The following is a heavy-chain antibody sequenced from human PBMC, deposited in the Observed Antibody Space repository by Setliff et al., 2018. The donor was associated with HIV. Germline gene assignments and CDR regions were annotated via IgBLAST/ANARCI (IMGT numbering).Heavy chain of an antibody. Sequence: GGSLRLSCAASGFTFSSYWMSWVRQAPGKGLEWAANIKQDGSEKYYVDSVKGRFTISRDNAKNSLYLQMNSLRAEDTAVYYCARVGEESSSSWYANYYYYYYIDVWGKGTTVTVSS. D-gene: IGHD6-13*01. V-gene: IGHV3-7*01. J-gene: IGHJ6*03. CDR1: GFTFSSYW. CDR2: IKQDGSEK. CDR3: ARVGEESSSSWYANYYYYYYIDV.